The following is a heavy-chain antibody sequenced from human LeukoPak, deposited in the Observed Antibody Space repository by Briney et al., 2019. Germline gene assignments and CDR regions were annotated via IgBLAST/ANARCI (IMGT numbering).Heavy chain of an antibody. CDR1: GYTFTGYY. V-gene: IGHV1-2*02. Sequence: ASVKVSCKASGYTFTGYYMHWVRQAPGQGLEWMGWINPNSGGTNYAQKFQGRVTMTRDTSISTAYMELSRLRSDDTAVYYCARVQWELLPGFDYWGQGTLVTVSS. D-gene: IGHD1-26*01. CDR3: ARVQWELLPGFDY. CDR2: INPNSGGT. J-gene: IGHJ4*02.